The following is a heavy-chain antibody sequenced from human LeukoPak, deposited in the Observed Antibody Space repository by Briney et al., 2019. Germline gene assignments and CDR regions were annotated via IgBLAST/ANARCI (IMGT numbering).Heavy chain of an antibody. CDR2: IKQDGSEK. CDR3: ARWLELMRNFDW. CDR1: GFTFSDYW. J-gene: IGHJ4*02. Sequence: GGSLRLSCVGSGFTFSDYWMRWVRQAPGKGLEWVANIKQDGSEKDYVDALKGRFTISRDSAKNSLYLQMNSLRAEDTAVYYCARWLELMRNFDWWGQGTLVTVSS. D-gene: IGHD5-24*01. V-gene: IGHV3-7*01.